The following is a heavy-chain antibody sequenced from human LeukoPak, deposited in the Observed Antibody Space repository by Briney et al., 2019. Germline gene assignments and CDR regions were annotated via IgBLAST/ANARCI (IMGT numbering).Heavy chain of an antibody. CDR1: GFTFSNAW. CDR2: IKSKTDGGTT. D-gene: IGHD6-19*01. J-gene: IGHJ6*02. V-gene: IGHV3-15*01. Sequence: GGSLRLSCAASGFTFSNAWMSWVRQAPGKGLEWVGRIKSKTDGGTTDYAAPVKGRFTISRDDSKNTLYLQMNSLRAEDTAVYYCAKKLGSGWGDYYGMDVWGQGTTVTVSS. CDR3: AKKLGSGWGDYYGMDV.